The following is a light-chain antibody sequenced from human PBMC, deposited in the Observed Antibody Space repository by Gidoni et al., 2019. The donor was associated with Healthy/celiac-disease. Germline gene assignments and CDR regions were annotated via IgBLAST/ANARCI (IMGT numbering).Light chain of an antibody. CDR2: DAS. CDR1: QGIRNE. V-gene: IGKV1-17*01. CDR3: LQHNSYPLT. J-gene: IGKJ4*01. Sequence: DTQMTQSPSSLSASVGDSVTITCRASQGIRNELGWYQQKPGKAPKRLIYDASSLQSGGPSRFSGSGSGTEFTLTISSLEPEDFATYYCLQHNSYPLTFGGGTKVEIK.